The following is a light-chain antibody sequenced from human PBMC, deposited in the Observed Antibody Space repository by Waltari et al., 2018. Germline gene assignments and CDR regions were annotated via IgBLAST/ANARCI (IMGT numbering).Light chain of an antibody. V-gene: IGKV3-11*01. CDR3: QQRSNWPPVT. Sequence: EIVLTQSPATLSLSPGERATLSCRASQSVSSDLAWSQPKPGQAPRLLIYDASNRATGIPARFSGSGSGTDFTLTISSLEPEDFAVYYCQQRSNWPPVTFGGGTKVEIK. CDR1: QSVSSD. CDR2: DAS. J-gene: IGKJ4*01.